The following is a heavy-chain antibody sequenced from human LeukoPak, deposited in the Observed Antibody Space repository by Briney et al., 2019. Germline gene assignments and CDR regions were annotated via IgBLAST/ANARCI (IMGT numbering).Heavy chain of an antibody. J-gene: IGHJ4*02. CDR2: IKQDRSEK. Sequence: GGSLRLSCAPSGFTFSSYWMSWVRQAPGKGLEWVANIKQDRSEKYYVDSVKGRFTISRDNAKNSLYLQMNSLRAEDTAVYYCARAVTAFDYWGQGTLVTVSS. CDR1: GFTFSSYW. D-gene: IGHD2-15*01. V-gene: IGHV3-7*04. CDR3: ARAVTAFDY.